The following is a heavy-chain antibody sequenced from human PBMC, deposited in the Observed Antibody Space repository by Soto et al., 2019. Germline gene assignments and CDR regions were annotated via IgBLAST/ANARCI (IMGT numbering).Heavy chain of an antibody. CDR2: IKQDGSEK. J-gene: IGHJ4*02. D-gene: IGHD3-10*01. CDR1: GFTFSSYW. CDR3: ARTDVLLWFGEPMDFDY. V-gene: IGHV3-7*01. Sequence: GGSLRLSCAASGFTFSSYWMSWVRQAPGKELGWVANIKQDGSEKYYVDSVKGRFTISRDNAKNSLYLQMNSLRAEDTAVYYCARTDVLLWFGEPMDFDYWGQGTLVTVSS.